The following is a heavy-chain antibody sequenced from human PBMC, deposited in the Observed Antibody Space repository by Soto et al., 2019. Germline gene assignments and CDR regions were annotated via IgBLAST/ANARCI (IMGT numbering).Heavy chain of an antibody. CDR1: GGSISSYY. CDR3: AREGRSMVRGVPHYYYGMDV. V-gene: IGHV4-59*01. CDR2: IYYSGST. D-gene: IGHD3-10*01. Sequence: SETLSLTCTVSGGSISSYYWSWIRQPPGKGLEWIGYIYYSGSTNYNPSLKSRVTISVDTSKNLFSLKLSSVTAADTAVYYCAREGRSMVRGVPHYYYGMDVWGQGTTVTVSS. J-gene: IGHJ6*02.